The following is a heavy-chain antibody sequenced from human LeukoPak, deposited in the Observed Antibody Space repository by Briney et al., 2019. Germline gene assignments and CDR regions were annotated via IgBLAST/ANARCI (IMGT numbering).Heavy chain of an antibody. V-gene: IGHV4-31*03. CDR1: GGSISSGGYY. CDR2: IYYSGST. Sequence: PSETLSLTCTVSGGSISSGGYYWSWIRQHPGKGLEWIGYIYYSGSTYYNPSLKSRVTISVDTSKNQFSLKLSSVTAADTAVYYCAGVAVVPAAIVGHWGQGTPVTVSS. D-gene: IGHD2-2*01. J-gene: IGHJ4*02. CDR3: AGVAVVPAAIVGH.